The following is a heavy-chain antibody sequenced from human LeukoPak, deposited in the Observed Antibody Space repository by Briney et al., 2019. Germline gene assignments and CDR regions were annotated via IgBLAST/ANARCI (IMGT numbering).Heavy chain of an antibody. CDR2: ISYDGSNK. CDR1: GFTFSSYA. V-gene: IGHV3-30*14. J-gene: IGHJ4*02. CDR3: ARVREDDFPRAFDY. Sequence: GRSLRLSCAASGFTFSSYAMHWVRQAPGKGLEWVAVISYDGSNKYYADSVKGRFTISRDNSKNTLYLQMNSLRAEDTAVYYCARVREDDFPRAFDYWGQGTLVTVSS. D-gene: IGHD1-1*01.